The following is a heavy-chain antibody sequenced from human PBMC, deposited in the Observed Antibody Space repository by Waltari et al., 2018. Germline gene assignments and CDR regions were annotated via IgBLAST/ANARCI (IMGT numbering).Heavy chain of an antibody. CDR2: IIPILGIA. V-gene: IGHV1-69*10. J-gene: IGHJ2*01. CDR3: ATNYGGNPSYWYFDL. D-gene: IGHD4-17*01. Sequence: QVQLVQSGAEVKKPGSSVKVSCKASGGTFSSYAISWVRQAPGQGLEWMGGIIPILGIAKYAQKFQGRVTITADKSTSTAYMELSSLRSEDTAVYYCATNYGGNPSYWYFDLWGRGTLVTVSS. CDR1: GGTFSSYA.